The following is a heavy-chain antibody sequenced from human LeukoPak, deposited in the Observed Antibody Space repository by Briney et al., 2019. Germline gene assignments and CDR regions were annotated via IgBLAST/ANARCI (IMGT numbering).Heavy chain of an antibody. V-gene: IGHV1-2*02. Sequence: AASVKVPCKASGYTFTGYYMHWVRQAPGQGLEWMGWINPNSGGTNYAQKFQGRVTMTRDTSISTAYMELSRLRSDDTAVYYCARGPRADYYYGMDVWGQGTTVTVSS. CDR2: INPNSGGT. CDR1: GYTFTGYY. CDR3: ARGPRADYYYGMDV. J-gene: IGHJ6*02.